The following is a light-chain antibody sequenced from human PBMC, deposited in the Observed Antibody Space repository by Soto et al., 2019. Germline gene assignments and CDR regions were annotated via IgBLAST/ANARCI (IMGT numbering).Light chain of an antibody. CDR3: QQYNNWPLT. J-gene: IGKJ2*01. CDR2: GAS. V-gene: IGKV3-15*01. CDR1: QSVSSN. Sequence: ETVMTPSPATLSVSPGERATLSCRASQSVSSNLAWYQQKAGQTPRLLIYGASTRATGIPARFSGSGSGTEFTLTISSLQSEDFAVYYCQQYNNWPLTFGQGTKLEIK.